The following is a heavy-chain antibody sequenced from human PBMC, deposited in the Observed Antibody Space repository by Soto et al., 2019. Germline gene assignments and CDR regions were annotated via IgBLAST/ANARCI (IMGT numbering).Heavy chain of an antibody. J-gene: IGHJ2*01. V-gene: IGHV3-21*04. CDR3: AKDDANWAQGFFDL. Sequence: PGGSLRLSCAASGFTFSSYSMNWVRQAPGKGLEWVSSISSSSSYIYYADSVKGRFTISRDNAKNSLYLQMNSLRAEDTAVYYCAKDDANWAQGFFDLWGRGTLVTVSS. D-gene: IGHD1-1*01. CDR1: GFTFSSYS. CDR2: ISSSSSYI.